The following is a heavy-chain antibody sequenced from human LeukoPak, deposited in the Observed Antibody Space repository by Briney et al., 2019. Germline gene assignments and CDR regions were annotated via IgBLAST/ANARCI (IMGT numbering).Heavy chain of an antibody. J-gene: IGHJ4*02. CDR2: MNPNSGNT. CDR3: ARGGTRYCSSTSCYGGSI. V-gene: IGHV1-8*01. D-gene: IGHD2-2*01. CDR1: GYTFTSYD. Sequence: ASVKVSCKASGYTFTSYDINWVRQATGQGLEWMGWMNPNSGNTGYAQKFQGRVTTTRNTSISTAYMELSSLRSEDTAVYYCARGGTRYCSSTSCYGGSIWGQGTLVTVSS.